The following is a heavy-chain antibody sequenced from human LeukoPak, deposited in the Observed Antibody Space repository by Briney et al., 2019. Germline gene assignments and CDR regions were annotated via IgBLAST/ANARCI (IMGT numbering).Heavy chain of an antibody. CDR3: ARLYYYGMDV. CDR2: IYYSGST. V-gene: IGHV4-59*01. CDR1: GCSISSYY. Sequence: SETLSRTCTVSGCSISSYYWSWIRQPPGKGLEWIGYIYYSGSTNYNPSLKSRVTISVDTSKNQFSLQLSSVTAADTAVYYCARLYYYGMDVWGKGTTVTVSS. J-gene: IGHJ6*04.